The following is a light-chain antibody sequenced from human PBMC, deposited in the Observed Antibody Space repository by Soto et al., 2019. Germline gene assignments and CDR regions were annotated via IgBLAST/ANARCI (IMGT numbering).Light chain of an antibody. J-gene: IGLJ2*01. V-gene: IGLV2-14*01. CDR3: SSYTSSSTPL. Sequence: QSVLTQPASVSGSPGQSITISCTGTSSDVGGYNYVSWYQQYPGKAPNLMIYEVSNRPSGVSNRFSGSKSCNTASLTISGLQAEDEADYYCSSYTSSSTPLFGGGTKLTVL. CDR1: SSDVGGYNY. CDR2: EVS.